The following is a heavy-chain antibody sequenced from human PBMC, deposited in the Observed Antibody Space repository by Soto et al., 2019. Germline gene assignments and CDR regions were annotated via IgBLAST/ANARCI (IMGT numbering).Heavy chain of an antibody. CDR3: AKESAMVTTGWFDP. CDR2: ITGSGGRT. CDR1: GFTSSSYA. J-gene: IGHJ5*02. D-gene: IGHD4-17*01. V-gene: IGHV3-23*01. Sequence: VGSLRLSCVASGFTSSSYAMSWVRQAPGTGLEWVSGITGSGGRTYYADSVKGRFTISRDNSKNTVYLQMNSLRAEDTAIYYCAKESAMVTTGWFDPWGQGTLVTVSS.